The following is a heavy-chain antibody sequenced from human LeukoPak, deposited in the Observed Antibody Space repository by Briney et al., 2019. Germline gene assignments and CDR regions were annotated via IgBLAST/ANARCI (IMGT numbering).Heavy chain of an antibody. J-gene: IGHJ4*02. CDR2: ISSSSSYI. Sequence: GGSLRLSCAASGFTFSSYSMNWVRQAPGKGPEWVSSISSSSSYIYYADSVKGRFTISRDNAKNSLYLQMNSLRAEDTAVYYCARSMIVVVAIDYWGQGTLVTVSS. D-gene: IGHD3-22*01. CDR3: ARSMIVVVAIDY. CDR1: GFTFSSYS. V-gene: IGHV3-21*01.